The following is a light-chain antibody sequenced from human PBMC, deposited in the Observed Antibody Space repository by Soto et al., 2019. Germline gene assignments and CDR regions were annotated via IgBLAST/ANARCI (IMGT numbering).Light chain of an antibody. CDR3: QQSYRTPLT. J-gene: IGKJ3*01. CDR2: AAS. CDR1: QSISSY. Sequence: DIQMTQSPSSLSPSVGDRVTTPCRASQSISSYLNWYQQKPGKAPKFLIYAASSLQSGVPSRFSGSGSGTDFTLTISSLQPEDFATYYCQQSYRTPLTFGPGTKVDI. V-gene: IGKV1-39*01.